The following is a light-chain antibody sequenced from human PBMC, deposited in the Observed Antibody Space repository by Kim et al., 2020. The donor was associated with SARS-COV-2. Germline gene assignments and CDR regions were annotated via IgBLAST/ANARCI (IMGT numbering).Light chain of an antibody. CDR2: GTS. CDR3: QKYDSGPYT. CDR1: QGIRNY. V-gene: IGKV1-27*01. Sequence: SASVGDRVTITCRARQGIRNYLAWYQQKPGKVPRLMIYGTSTLQSGVPFRFRGSGSGTDFTLTITSLQPEDVATYYCQKYDSGPYTFGQGTKLEI. J-gene: IGKJ2*01.